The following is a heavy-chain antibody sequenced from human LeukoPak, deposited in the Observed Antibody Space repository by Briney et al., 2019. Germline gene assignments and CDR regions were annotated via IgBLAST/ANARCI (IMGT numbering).Heavy chain of an antibody. CDR3: ARADIVLMVYGPPRNY. CDR2: INPNSGGT. CDR1: GYTFTGYY. V-gene: IGHV1-2*02. J-gene: IGHJ4*02. D-gene: IGHD2-8*01. Sequence: GASVKVSCKASGYTFTGYYMHWVRQAPGQGLEWMGWINPNSGGTNYAQKFQGRVTMTRDTSISTAYMELSRLRSDDTAVYYCARADIVLMVYGPPRNYWGQGTLVTVSS.